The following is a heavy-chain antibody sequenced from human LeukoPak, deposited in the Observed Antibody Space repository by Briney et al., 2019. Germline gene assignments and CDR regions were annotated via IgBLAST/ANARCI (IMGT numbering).Heavy chain of an antibody. D-gene: IGHD3-22*01. Sequence: GASVKVSCKASGYTFTGYYMHWVRQAPGQGLEWMGWINPNSGGTNYAQKFQGRVTMTRDTSISTAYMELSRLRSDDTAVYYCAGAEYDYYDSSGYFWVYGYWGQGTLVTVSS. CDR3: AGAEYDYYDSSGYFWVYGY. CDR2: INPNSGGT. CDR1: GYTFTGYY. V-gene: IGHV1-2*02. J-gene: IGHJ4*02.